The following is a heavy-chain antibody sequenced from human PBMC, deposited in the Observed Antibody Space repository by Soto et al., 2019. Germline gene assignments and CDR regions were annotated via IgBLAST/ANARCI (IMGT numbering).Heavy chain of an antibody. V-gene: IGHV3-30-3*01. CDR3: ARDRDTVVTAPDV. Sequence: QVQLVESGGGVVQPGRSLRLSSTVSGFTFSSFAMHWVRQAPDKGLEWVAVISFDGTNKYYADSVKGRFSISRDNSRKTLYLQMNSLRVEDTAVYYCARDRDTVVTAPDVWGQGTTVTVSS. D-gene: IGHD2-15*01. CDR1: GFTFSSFA. J-gene: IGHJ6*02. CDR2: ISFDGTNK.